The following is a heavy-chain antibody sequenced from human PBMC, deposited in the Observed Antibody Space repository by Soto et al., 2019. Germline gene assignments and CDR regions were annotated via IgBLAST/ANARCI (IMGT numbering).Heavy chain of an antibody. CDR1: GFSSRSYA. CDR2: MSYYGSDK. CDR3: ASARLDTRALEF. D-gene: IGHD6-6*01. J-gene: IGHJ4*02. Sequence: QVQLVESGGGVVQPGRSLRLSCAASGFSSRSYAMHWVRQAPGKGLGWVAVMSYYGSDKDYADYVTGRFTISIDNSKSTLYLQMGSPTAEDTAVYYCASARLDTRALEFWGQGTLVTVSS. V-gene: IGHV3-30-3*01.